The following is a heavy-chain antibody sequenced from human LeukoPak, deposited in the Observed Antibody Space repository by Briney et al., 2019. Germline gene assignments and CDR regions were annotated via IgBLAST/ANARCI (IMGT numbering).Heavy chain of an antibody. V-gene: IGHV3-66*01. J-gene: IGHJ3*02. D-gene: IGHD4-23*01. CDR2: IYSGGST. CDR1: GFTVSSNC. Sequence: PGGSLRLSCAASGFTVSSNCMSWVRQAPGKGLEWVSVIYSGGSTYYADSVKGRFTISRDNSKNTLYLQMNSLRAEDTAVYYCARDLGGGAFDIWGQGTMVTVSS. CDR3: ARDLGGGAFDI.